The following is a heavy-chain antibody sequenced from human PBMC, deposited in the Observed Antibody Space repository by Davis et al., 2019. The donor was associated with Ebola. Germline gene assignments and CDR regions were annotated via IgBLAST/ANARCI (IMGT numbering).Heavy chain of an antibody. V-gene: IGHV4-34*01. CDR1: GGSFSGYY. CDR2: INHSGST. CDR3: ARPRSSGWYYFDY. Sequence: GSLRLSCAVYGGSFSGYYWSWIRQPPGKGLEWIGEINHSGSTNYNPSLKSRVTISVDTSKNQFSLKLSSVTAADTAVYYCARPRSSGWYYFDYWGQGTLVTVSS. D-gene: IGHD6-19*01. J-gene: IGHJ4*02.